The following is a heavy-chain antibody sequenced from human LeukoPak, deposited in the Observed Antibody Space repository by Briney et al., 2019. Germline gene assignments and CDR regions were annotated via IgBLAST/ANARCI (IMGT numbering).Heavy chain of an antibody. CDR2: IYPGDSDT. J-gene: IGHJ4*02. Sequence: GESLKISCKGSGYSFTSYWIGWVRQMPGKGLEWMGIIYPGDSDTRYSPSFQGQVTISADKSISTAYLQWSSLKASDTAMYYCARLSSGYYGSGDAGYWGQGTLVTVSS. D-gene: IGHD3-10*01. CDR3: ARLSSGYYGSGDAGY. V-gene: IGHV5-51*01. CDR1: GYSFTSYW.